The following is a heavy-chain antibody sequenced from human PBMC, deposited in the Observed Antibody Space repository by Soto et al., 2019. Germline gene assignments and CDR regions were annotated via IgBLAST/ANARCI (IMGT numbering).Heavy chain of an antibody. Sequence: EVQLVESGGVSVQPGGSLRLSCAASGFSLSNYWMHWVRQAPGKGLVWGSRINIDRSTTTYADSVKGRFTISRDNAKNTLYLQMNSLRDEDTAVYYCVRIRRGDGYTFGYWGQGTLVTVSS. CDR1: GFSLSNYW. V-gene: IGHV3-74*01. CDR2: INIDRSTT. J-gene: IGHJ4*02. CDR3: VRIRRGDGYTFGY. D-gene: IGHD5-12*01.